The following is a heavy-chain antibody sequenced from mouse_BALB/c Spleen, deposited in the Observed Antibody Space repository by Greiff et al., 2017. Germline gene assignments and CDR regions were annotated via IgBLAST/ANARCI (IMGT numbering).Heavy chain of an antibody. CDR2: ISYSGST. Sequence: DVKLVESGPGLVKPSQSLSLTCSVTGYSITSDYAWNWIRQFPGNKLEWMGYISYSGSTSYNPSLKSRISITRDTSKNQFFLQLNSVTTEDTATYYCARGGGAMDYWGQGTSVTVSS. CDR3: ARGGGAMDY. V-gene: IGHV3-2*02. J-gene: IGHJ4*01. CDR1: GYSITSDYA.